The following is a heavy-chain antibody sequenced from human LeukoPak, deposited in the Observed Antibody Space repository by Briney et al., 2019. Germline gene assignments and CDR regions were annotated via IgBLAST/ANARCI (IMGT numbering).Heavy chain of an antibody. D-gene: IGHD6-13*01. CDR2: IKQDGSEK. V-gene: IGHV3-7*03. Sequence: GGSLRLSCAASGFTFSSYWMSWVRQAPGKGLEWVANIKQDGSEKYYVDSVKGRFTISRDNSKNTLYLQMNSLRAEDTAVYYCARGPLYSSSVYYFDYWGQGTLVTVSS. CDR3: ARGPLYSSSVYYFDY. CDR1: GFTFSSYW. J-gene: IGHJ4*02.